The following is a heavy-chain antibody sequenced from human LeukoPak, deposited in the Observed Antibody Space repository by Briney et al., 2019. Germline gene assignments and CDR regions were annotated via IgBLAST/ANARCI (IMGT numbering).Heavy chain of an antibody. CDR2: INNDGSTT. Sequence: GGSLRLSCAASGFAFSSYLMHWVRQAPGKGLVWVSHINNDGSTTDYADSVKGRFTISRDNAKNTLYLQMNSLRAEDTAVYYCARAYCSSTSCHRGYYFDYWGQGTLVTVSS. J-gene: IGHJ4*02. CDR1: GFAFSSYL. CDR3: ARAYCSSTSCHRGYYFDY. V-gene: IGHV3-74*01. D-gene: IGHD2-2*01.